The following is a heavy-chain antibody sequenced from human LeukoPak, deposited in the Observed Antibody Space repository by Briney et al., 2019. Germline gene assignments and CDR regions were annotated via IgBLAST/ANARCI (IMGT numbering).Heavy chain of an antibody. J-gene: IGHJ4*02. CDR2: IWYDGSNK. V-gene: IGHV3-33*01. Sequence: GGSLRLSCAASGFTFSSYGMHWVRQAPGKGLEWVAVIWYDGSNKYYADSVKGRFTISRDNSKNTLYLQMNSLRAEDTAVYYCARNPFGFGELYYFDYWGQGTLVTVSS. D-gene: IGHD3-10*01. CDR1: GFTFSSYG. CDR3: ARNPFGFGELYYFDY.